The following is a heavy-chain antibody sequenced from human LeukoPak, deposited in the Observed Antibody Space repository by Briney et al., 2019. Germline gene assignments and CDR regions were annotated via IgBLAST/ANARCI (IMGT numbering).Heavy chain of an antibody. J-gene: IGHJ4*02. V-gene: IGHV1-3*01. D-gene: IGHD3-16*02. CDR2: INAGNGNT. CDR3: ARGAYVWGSYRTGIDY. CDR1: GYTFTSYA. Sequence: ASVKVSCKASGYTFTSYAMHWVRQAPGQRLEWMGWINAGNGNTKYSQKFQGRVTITRDTSASTAYVELSRLRSEDTAVYYCARGAYVWGSYRTGIDYWGKGTLVTVSS.